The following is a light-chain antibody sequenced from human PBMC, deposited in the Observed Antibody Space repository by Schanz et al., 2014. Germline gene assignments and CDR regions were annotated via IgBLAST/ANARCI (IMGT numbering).Light chain of an antibody. Sequence: QSALTQPPSASGSPGQSVTISCTGTSNDVGGYNYVSWYQQHPGKAPKVMISQVTKRPSGVPDRFSGSKSGNTASLTVSGLQAEDEADYYCSSNGGVNIYVFGTGTKLTVL. V-gene: IGLV2-8*01. CDR1: SNDVGGYNY. CDR2: QVT. J-gene: IGLJ1*01. CDR3: SSNGGVNIYV.